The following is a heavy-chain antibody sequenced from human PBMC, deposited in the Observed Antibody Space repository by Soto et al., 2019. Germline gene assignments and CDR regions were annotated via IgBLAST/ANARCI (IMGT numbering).Heavy chain of an antibody. V-gene: IGHV3-64D*08. CDR3: AFDGLGPVTGFNY. D-gene: IGHD3-3*01. J-gene: IGHJ4*02. CDR2: MTSDGGGT. CDR1: GFTFSHYA. Sequence: GGSLRLSCSASGFTFSHYALHWVRQAPGKGLEYVSFMTSDGGGTYYADSVKGRFTISRDNSRHTLYLEMNSLRTEDTAMYYCAFDGLGPVTGFNYWGQGTLVTVSS.